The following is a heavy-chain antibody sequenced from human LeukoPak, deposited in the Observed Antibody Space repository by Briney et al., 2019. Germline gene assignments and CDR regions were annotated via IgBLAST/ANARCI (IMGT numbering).Heavy chain of an antibody. CDR1: GFTFSSYA. CDR2: IYSGGST. CDR3: ARAPYSSGSSLDY. J-gene: IGHJ4*02. D-gene: IGHD6-19*01. Sequence: QPGGSLRLSCAASGFTFSSYAMSWVRQAPGKGLEWVSVIYSGGSTYYADSVKGRFTISRDNSKNTLYLQMNSLRAEDTAVYYCARAPYSSGSSLDYWGQGTLVTVSS. V-gene: IGHV3-53*01.